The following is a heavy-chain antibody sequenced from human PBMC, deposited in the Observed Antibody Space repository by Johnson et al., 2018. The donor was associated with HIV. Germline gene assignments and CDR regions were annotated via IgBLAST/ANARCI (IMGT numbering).Heavy chain of an antibody. CDR1: GFTFSSYA. Sequence: VQLVESGGGLVQPGGSLRLSCAASGFTFSSYAMSWVRQAPGKGLEWVSYISSSGSTIYYADFVKGRFTISRDNAKKSMYLQMNSLRAEDTALYYCARDSTPWGGDHVGYAFDIWGRGTMVTVSS. J-gene: IGHJ3*02. V-gene: IGHV3-48*04. CDR2: ISSSGSTI. CDR3: ARDSTPWGGDHVGYAFDI. D-gene: IGHD4-17*01.